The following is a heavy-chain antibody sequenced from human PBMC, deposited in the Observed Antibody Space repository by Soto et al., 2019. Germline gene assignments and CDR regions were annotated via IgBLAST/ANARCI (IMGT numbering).Heavy chain of an antibody. CDR2: ISYDGSNK. CDR1: GFTFSSYG. J-gene: IGHJ4*02. Sequence: QVQLVESGGGVVQPGRSLRLSCAASGFTFSSYGMHWVRQAPGKGLEWVAVISYDGSNKYYADSVKGRFTISRDNSKNTLYLQMNSLRAEDTAVNYCAKDKVPVVVTAPLDYWGQGTLVTVSS. CDR3: AKDKVPVVVTAPLDY. D-gene: IGHD2-21*02. V-gene: IGHV3-30*18.